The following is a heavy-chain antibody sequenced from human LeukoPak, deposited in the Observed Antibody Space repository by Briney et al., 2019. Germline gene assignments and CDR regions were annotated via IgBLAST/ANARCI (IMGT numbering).Heavy chain of an antibody. J-gene: IGHJ4*02. D-gene: IGHD1/OR15-1a*01. Sequence: GGSLRLSCGASGFNFRSHGMHWVRQAPGKGLEWVGIIWYDGSNKYYADSVKGRFTISRDNSKNTLYLQMDSLRAEDTAIYYCARDRGTTTSTGAKGYFDSWGQGTRVTVSS. V-gene: IGHV3-33*01. CDR2: IWYDGSNK. CDR1: GFNFRSHG. CDR3: ARDRGTTTSTGAKGYFDS.